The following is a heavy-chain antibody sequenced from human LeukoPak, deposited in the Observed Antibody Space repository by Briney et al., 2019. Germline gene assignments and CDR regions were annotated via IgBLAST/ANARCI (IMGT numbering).Heavy chain of an antibody. CDR2: INSDASTI. V-gene: IGHV3-74*01. CDR3: ARNENGGWGYFDY. Sequence: GGSLRLSCAASGLTFSSDWMHWVRQVPGKGLVWVSRINSDASTINYADSVKGRFTISRDNAKNTLYLQMNNLRAEDTAVYYCARNENGGWGYFDYWGQGTLVTVSS. D-gene: IGHD6-19*01. CDR1: GLTFSSDW. J-gene: IGHJ4*02.